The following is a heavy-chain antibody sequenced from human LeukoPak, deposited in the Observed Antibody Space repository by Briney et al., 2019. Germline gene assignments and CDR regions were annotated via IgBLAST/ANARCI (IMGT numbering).Heavy chain of an antibody. CDR1: GFTFNNYA. D-gene: IGHD3-16*01. Sequence: GALRLSCAASGFTFNNYAMTWVRQAPGKGLEWVSTISDSVSGGSTYYADSVKGRFTISRDNSKNTVNLQMNNLRAEDTALYYCAKRLGDGTVRDSLRAFDIWGQGTVVTVSS. CDR2: ISDSVSGGST. CDR3: AKRLGDGTVRDSLRAFDI. V-gene: IGHV3-23*01. J-gene: IGHJ3*02.